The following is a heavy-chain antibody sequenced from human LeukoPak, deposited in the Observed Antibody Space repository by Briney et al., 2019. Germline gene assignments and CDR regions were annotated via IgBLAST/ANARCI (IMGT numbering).Heavy chain of an antibody. CDR3: ARARGYGDYVDY. CDR1: GFTFSSNY. J-gene: IGHJ4*02. CDR2: IYSGGST. D-gene: IGHD4-17*01. Sequence: PGGSLRLSCAASGFTFSSNYMSWVRQAPGKGLEGVSVIYSGGSTYYSDSVKGRFTISRDNSKNTLYLQMNSLRAEDTAVYYCARARGYGDYVDYWGQGTLVTVSS. V-gene: IGHV3-53*01.